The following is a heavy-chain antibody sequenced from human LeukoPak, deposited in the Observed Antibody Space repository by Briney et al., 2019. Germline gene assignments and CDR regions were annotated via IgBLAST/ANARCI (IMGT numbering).Heavy chain of an antibody. D-gene: IGHD3/OR15-3a*01. Sequence: GGPRRLSCEGSGFTFRDAWMNGGGQAPGKGRKGVGRMKSRGSGGTTDYAAPVIGRFSISRDDSKNTLFLQMRSLQAEDTAVYYCAWDWTYYFDMAVWGQGTTVTVSS. CDR3: AWDWTYYFDMAV. CDR2: MKSRGSGGTT. CDR1: GFTFRDAW. J-gene: IGHJ6*02. V-gene: IGHV3-15*01.